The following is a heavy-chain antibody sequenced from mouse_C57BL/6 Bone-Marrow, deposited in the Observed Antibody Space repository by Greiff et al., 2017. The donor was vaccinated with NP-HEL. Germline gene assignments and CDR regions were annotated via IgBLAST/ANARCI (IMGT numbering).Heavy chain of an antibody. J-gene: IGHJ1*03. V-gene: IGHV5-9*01. CDR2: ISGGGGNT. D-gene: IGHD1-1*01. CDR1: GFTFSSYT. CDR3: ARQGWAYYGSSPRYFDV. Sequence: EVKLVESGGGLVKPGGSLKLSCAASGFTFSSYTMSWVRQTPEKRLEWVATISGGGGNTYYPDSVKGRFTISRDNAKNTLYLQMSSLRSEDTALYYCARQGWAYYGSSPRYFDVWGTGTTVTVSS.